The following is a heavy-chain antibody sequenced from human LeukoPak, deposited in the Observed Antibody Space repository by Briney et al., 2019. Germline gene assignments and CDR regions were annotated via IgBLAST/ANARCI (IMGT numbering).Heavy chain of an antibody. D-gene: IGHD3-22*01. Sequence: PSETLSLTCTVSGGSITSYYWTWSRQPPGKGLEWIGYIYYSGSSSYNYNPSLKSRVTISVDTSKNQFSLNLSSVTAADTAVYYCGRTASGYYHDYWGQGTLVTVPS. CDR1: GGSITSYY. V-gene: IGHV4-59*01. CDR2: IYYSGSSSY. CDR3: GRTASGYYHDY. J-gene: IGHJ4*02.